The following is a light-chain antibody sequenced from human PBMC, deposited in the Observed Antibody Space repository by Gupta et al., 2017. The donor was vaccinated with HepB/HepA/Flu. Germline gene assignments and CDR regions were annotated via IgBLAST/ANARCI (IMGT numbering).Light chain of an antibody. J-gene: IGLJ1*01. CDR3: SSCTRSITDV. CDR2: DVS. V-gene: IGLV2-18*02. CDR1: SSDVGNYDR. Sequence: QSALTQPPSVSGSPGQSVTISCTGTSSDVGNYDRVSWYKQAPGTAPKVIRYDVSNRPSGVPKRFAGSKSGNTASLTISGLQAEDEADYYCSSCTRSITDVFGTGTHVTVL.